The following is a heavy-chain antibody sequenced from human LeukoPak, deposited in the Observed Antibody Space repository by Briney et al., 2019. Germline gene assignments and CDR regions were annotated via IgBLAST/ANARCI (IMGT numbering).Heavy chain of an antibody. V-gene: IGHV3-48*03. CDR3: AREGSVTSSHYYYYYIDV. Sequence: GGSLRLSCAASGFTFSSYEMNWVRQGPGKGQEWVSYISSSGSTIYYADSVKGRFTISRDNAKNSLYLQMNSLRAEDTALYYCAREGSVTSSHYYYYYIDVWGRGTTVTVSS. CDR2: ISSSGSTI. D-gene: IGHD4-17*01. CDR1: GFTFSSYE. J-gene: IGHJ6*03.